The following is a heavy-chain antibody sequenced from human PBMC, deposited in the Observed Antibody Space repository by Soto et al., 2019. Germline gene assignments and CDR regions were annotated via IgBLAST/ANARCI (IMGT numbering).Heavy chain of an antibody. CDR1: GDSISSGNKY. Sequence: ASETLSLTCTVSGDSISSGNKYWSWIRQPPGKGLEWIGYVFSSGTTYYNPSLKGRVSISLDASENQFSLNFASVTDAYSAVYYCARVPSPFDYYYAIDVWGQGTTVTVSS. V-gene: IGHV4-30-4*01. D-gene: IGHD3-16*01. CDR3: ARVPSPFDYYYAIDV. CDR2: VFSSGTT. J-gene: IGHJ6*02.